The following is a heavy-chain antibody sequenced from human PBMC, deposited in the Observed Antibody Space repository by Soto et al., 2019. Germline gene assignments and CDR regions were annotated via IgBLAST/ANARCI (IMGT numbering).Heavy chain of an antibody. CDR2: IYYSGST. J-gene: IGHJ4*02. V-gene: IGHV4-39*02. D-gene: IGHD3-10*01. Sequence: PSETLSLTCTVSGGSISSGRYYWSWIRQPPGKGLEWIAGIYYSGSTFYNPSLKSRVTRSVDTSKNHFSLELNSMTAADTAVYYCARANYYGSLSYFDYWGQGIQVTVSS. CDR1: GGSISSGRYY. CDR3: ARANYYGSLSYFDY.